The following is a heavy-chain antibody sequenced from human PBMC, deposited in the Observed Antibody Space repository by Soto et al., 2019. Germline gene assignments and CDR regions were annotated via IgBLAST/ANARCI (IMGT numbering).Heavy chain of an antibody. V-gene: IGHV4-31*03. CDR2: IYYSGST. D-gene: IGHD3-10*01. Sequence: SETLSLTCTVSARSISSGGYYWSWIRQHPGKGLEWIGYIYYSGSTYYNPSLKSRVTISVDTSKNQFSLKLSSVTAADTAVYYCARGIYGSGSYYNELDYWGQGTLVTVSS. CDR3: ARGIYGSGSYYNELDY. CDR1: ARSISSGGYY. J-gene: IGHJ4*02.